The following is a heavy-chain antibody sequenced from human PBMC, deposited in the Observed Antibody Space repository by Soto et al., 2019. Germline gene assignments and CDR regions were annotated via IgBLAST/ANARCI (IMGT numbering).Heavy chain of an antibody. CDR2: INPNGGST. V-gene: IGHV1-46*01. CDR1: GYTFIHYY. D-gene: IGHD2-21*01. Sequence: QVQLVQSGAEVKKPGASVKVSCKASGYTFIHYYIHWVRQAPGQGLEWMAIINPNGGSTNYAQKFRGRVTVTSDTSPTTVSIELNSLGSDDTAVYFCARSLLQGDFWGQGTLVTVSS. CDR3: ARSLLQGDF. J-gene: IGHJ4*02.